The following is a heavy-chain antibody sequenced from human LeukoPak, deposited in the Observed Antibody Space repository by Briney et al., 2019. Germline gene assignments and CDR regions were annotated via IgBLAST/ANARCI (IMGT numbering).Heavy chain of an antibody. CDR2: IIPILGIA. J-gene: IGHJ4*02. Sequence: SVKVACKASGGTFSSYAISWVRQAPGQGLDWMGRIIPILGIANYAQKFQGRVTVATDKSTTTAYLELTNLRSDDTAIYFCARDGRFEYSHFYYFDFWGQGTLVTVSS. CDR1: GGTFSSYA. V-gene: IGHV1-69*04. CDR3: ARDGRFEYSHFYYFDF. D-gene: IGHD6-6*01.